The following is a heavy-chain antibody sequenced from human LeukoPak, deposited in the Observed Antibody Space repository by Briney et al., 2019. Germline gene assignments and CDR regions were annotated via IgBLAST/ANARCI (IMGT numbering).Heavy chain of an antibody. CDR3: ASGYCSGGSCLSFDY. CDR1: GYSFTDYY. J-gene: IGHJ4*02. D-gene: IGHD2-15*01. V-gene: IGHV1-2*02. Sequence: ASVKVSCKAPGYSFTDYYMHWVRQAPGQGLEWMGWINPNSGGTNYVQKFQGRVTMTRDTSISTAYMELSRLRSDDTAVYYCASGYCSGGSCLSFDYWGQGTLVTVSS. CDR2: INPNSGGT.